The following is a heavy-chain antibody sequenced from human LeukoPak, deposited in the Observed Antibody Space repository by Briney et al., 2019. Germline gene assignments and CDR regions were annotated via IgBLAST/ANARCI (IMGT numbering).Heavy chain of an antibody. Sequence: PGGSLRVSCAASTFTVSTNYMSWVRQAPGKGLEWVSVIYAGGNTNYADSVKGRFTISRDNSKNTVYLQMNSLRAEDTAVYYCVRGLAASSNYWGQGTLVSVSS. CDR3: VRGLAASSNY. V-gene: IGHV3-53*01. CDR1: TFTVSTNY. J-gene: IGHJ4*02. D-gene: IGHD1-26*01. CDR2: IYAGGNT.